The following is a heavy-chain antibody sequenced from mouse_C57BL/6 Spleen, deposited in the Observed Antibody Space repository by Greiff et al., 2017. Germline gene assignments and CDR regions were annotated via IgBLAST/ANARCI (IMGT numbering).Heavy chain of an antibody. J-gene: IGHJ2*01. CDR2: INPYNGGT. CDR3: ASSRPITTVVGY. CDR1: GYTFTDYY. V-gene: IGHV1-19*01. Sequence: EVQLQQSGPVLVKPGASVKMSCKASGYTFTDYYMNWVKQSHGKSLEWIGVINPYNGGTSYNQKFKGKATLTVDKSSSTAYMALNSLTSEDSAVXYCASSRPITTVVGYWGQGTTLTVSS. D-gene: IGHD1-1*01.